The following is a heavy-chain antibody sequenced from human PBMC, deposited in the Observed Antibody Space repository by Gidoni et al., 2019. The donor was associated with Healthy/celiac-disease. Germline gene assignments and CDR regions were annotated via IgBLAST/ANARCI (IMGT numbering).Heavy chain of an antibody. D-gene: IGHD3-3*01. Sequence: QVQLVESGGGVVQPGRSLRLSCAAAGFTFSSYGIHWVRQAPGKGLEWVAVISYDGSNKYYADSVKGRFTISRDNSKNTLYLQMNSLRAEDTAVYYCAKANFYDFWSGYPGGAFDIWGQGTMVTVSS. J-gene: IGHJ3*02. CDR1: GFTFSSYG. CDR2: ISYDGSNK. CDR3: AKANFYDFWSGYPGGAFDI. V-gene: IGHV3-30*18.